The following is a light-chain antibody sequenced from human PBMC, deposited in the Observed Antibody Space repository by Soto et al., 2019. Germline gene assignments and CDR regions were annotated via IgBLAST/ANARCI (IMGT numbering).Light chain of an antibody. CDR3: QVWDSSTARV. J-gene: IGLJ2*01. CDR1: NIGSKS. Sequence: SYELTQPPSVSVAPGKTARITCGGNNIGSKSVHWYQQKSGQAPVLVIYYESDRPSGIPERFSGSNSGNTATLIISRVEAGDEADYYCQVWDSSTARVFGGGTKLTVL. V-gene: IGLV3-21*04. CDR2: YES.